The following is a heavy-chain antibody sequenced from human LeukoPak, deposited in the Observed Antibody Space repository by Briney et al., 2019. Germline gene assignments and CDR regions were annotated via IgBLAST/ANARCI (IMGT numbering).Heavy chain of an antibody. CDR2: FDHEDGET. J-gene: IGHJ3*02. CDR1: GYTLTELS. V-gene: IGHV1-24*01. CDR3: ATTGIYRHRVFDI. Sequence: ASVKVSCKVSGYTLTELSMQWVRQAPGKGLEWMGGFDHEDGETIYAQKFQGRVTMTEDTSTDTAYMELSSLRSEDTAVYYCATTGIYRHRVFDIWGQGTVVTVSS. D-gene: IGHD2-2*02.